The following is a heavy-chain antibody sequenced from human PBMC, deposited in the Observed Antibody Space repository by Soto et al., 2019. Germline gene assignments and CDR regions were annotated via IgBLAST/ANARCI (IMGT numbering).Heavy chain of an antibody. CDR3: ARDSYSSSPYYYYYYGMDV. CDR2: ISAYNGNT. V-gene: IGHV1-18*01. D-gene: IGHD6-6*01. Sequence: GASVKVSCKASGYTFTSYGISWVRQAPGQGLEWMGWISAYNGNTNYAQKLQGRVTMTTDTSTSTAYMELRSLRSDDTAVYYCARDSYSSSPYYYYYYGMDVWGQGTTVTVSS. CDR1: GYTFTSYG. J-gene: IGHJ6*02.